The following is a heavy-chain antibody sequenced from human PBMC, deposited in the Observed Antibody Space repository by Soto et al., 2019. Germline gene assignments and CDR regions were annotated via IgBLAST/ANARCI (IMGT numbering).Heavy chain of an antibody. CDR1: GGTFRNYP. J-gene: IGHJ4*02. CDR2: IFPLTDIP. Sequence: VQLVQSGTEVKKPGSSVKVSCKASGGTFRNYPINWVRQAPGQGLEWMGSIFPLTDIPDYAQNFQARLTISADKSTSTAYMELSILTSDDTAMYFCARGPLVVLNYFESWGQGTLVSVSS. V-gene: IGHV1-69*02. CDR3: ARGPLVVLNYFES.